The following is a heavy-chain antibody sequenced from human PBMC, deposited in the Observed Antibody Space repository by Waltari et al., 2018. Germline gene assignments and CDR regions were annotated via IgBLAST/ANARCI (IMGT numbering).Heavy chain of an antibody. CDR1: GFTFSRSW. J-gene: IGHJ5*02. Sequence: EVQLVESGGDLVQPGGSLRLSCAASGFTFSRSWMTWVRQAPGKGLEWVGNIQQNGSEKWYADSGRGRFTISRDNAMNSLYLQMNSLRVEDTAVYYCARDLVATPPWGQGTLVTVSS. CDR3: ARDLVATPP. D-gene: IGHD2-21*02. V-gene: IGHV3-7*01. CDR2: IQQNGSEK.